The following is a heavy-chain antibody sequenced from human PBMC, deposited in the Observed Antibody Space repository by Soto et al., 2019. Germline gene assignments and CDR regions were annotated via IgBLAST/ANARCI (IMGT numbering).Heavy chain of an antibody. D-gene: IGHD3-10*01. CDR1: GGTFSSYS. CDR3: ARGGRYYYAGWFDY. CDR2: IIPIFGTA. J-gene: IGHJ4*02. Sequence: ASVKVSCKASGGTFSSYSISWVLQAPGQGLEWMGGIIPIFGTANYAQKFQGRVTITADESTSTAYMELSSLRSEDTAVYYCARGGRYYYAGWFDYWGQGTLVTVSS. V-gene: IGHV1-69*13.